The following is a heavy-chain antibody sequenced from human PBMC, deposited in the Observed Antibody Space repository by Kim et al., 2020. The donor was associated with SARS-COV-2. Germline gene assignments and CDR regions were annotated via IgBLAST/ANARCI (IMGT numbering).Heavy chain of an antibody. D-gene: IGHD6-6*01. CDR3: ARGGLGLETIAARPVDY. J-gene: IGHJ4*02. CDR1: GFTFSSYA. CDR2: ISYDGSNK. Sequence: GGSLRLSCAASGFTFSSYAMHWVRQAPGKGLEWVAVISYDGSNKYYADSVKGRFTISRDNSKNTLYLQMNSLRAEDTAVYYCARGGLGLETIAARPVDYWGQGTLVTVSS. V-gene: IGHV3-30-3*01.